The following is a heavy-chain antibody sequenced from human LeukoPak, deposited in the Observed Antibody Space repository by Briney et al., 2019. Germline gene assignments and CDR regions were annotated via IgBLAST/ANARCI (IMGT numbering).Heavy chain of an antibody. Sequence: PSETLSLTCTVSGGSISSRSYYWGWIRQPPGKGLEWIGSLYYSGSTYYNPSLKSRVTVFVDTSKNQFSLKLNSVTAADPAVYYCESKQRGEYCSGGSCYLGDAFDIWGQGTMVTVSS. CDR3: ESKQRGEYCSGGSCYLGDAFDI. J-gene: IGHJ3*02. D-gene: IGHD2-15*01. CDR1: GGSISSRSYY. CDR2: LYYSGST. V-gene: IGHV4-39*01.